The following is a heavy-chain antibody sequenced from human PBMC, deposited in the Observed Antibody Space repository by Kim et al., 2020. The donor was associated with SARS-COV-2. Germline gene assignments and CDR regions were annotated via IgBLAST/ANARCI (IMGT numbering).Heavy chain of an antibody. CDR3: AKEFVVVTAIPDYYGMDV. Sequence: GGSLRLSCAASGFTFSSYAMSWVRQAPGKGLEWVSAISGSGGSTYYADSVKGRFTISRDNSKNTLYLQMNSLRAEDTAVYYCAKEFVVVTAIPDYYGMDVWGQGTTVTVSS. V-gene: IGHV3-23*01. D-gene: IGHD2-21*02. CDR2: ISGSGGST. J-gene: IGHJ6*02. CDR1: GFTFSSYA.